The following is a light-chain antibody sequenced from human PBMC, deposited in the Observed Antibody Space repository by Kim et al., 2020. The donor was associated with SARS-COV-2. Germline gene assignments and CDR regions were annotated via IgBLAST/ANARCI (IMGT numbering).Light chain of an antibody. CDR1: SSDVGGYNY. V-gene: IGLV2-14*01. J-gene: IGLJ2*01. CDR3: SSYTSSSTFV. CDR2: DIS. Sequence: QSALTQPASVSGSPGQLITISCTGTSSDVGGYNYVSWYQQHPGKAPKLMIYDISKRPSGVSNRFSGSKSGNTASLTISGLQAEDEADYYCSSYTSSSTFVFGGGTQLTVL.